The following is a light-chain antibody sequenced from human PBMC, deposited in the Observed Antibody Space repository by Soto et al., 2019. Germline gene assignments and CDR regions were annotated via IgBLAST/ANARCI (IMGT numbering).Light chain of an antibody. V-gene: IGLV1-40*01. CDR3: QSFDSSLSGVI. J-gene: IGLJ2*01. Sequence: QPVLTQPLSVSGAPGQRVTISCTGSSSNIGAGYDVHWYQHLPGTAPKLLIYGNSNRPSGVPDRFSGSKSGTSASLAITGLQAEDEADYYCQSFDSSLSGVIFGGGTKLTVL. CDR2: GNS. CDR1: SSNIGAGYD.